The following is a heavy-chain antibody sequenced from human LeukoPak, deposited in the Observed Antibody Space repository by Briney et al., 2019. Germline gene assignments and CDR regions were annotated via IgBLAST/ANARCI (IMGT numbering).Heavy chain of an antibody. V-gene: IGHV3-74*01. Sequence: GGSLRLSCAAPGFTFSSYWMHWVRQAPGKGLVWVSRINSDGSSTSYADSVKGRFTISRDNAKNTLFLQMNSLRAEDTAVYYCARFIVVVATHDYWGQGTLVTVSS. CDR1: GFTFSSYW. J-gene: IGHJ4*02. CDR3: ARFIVVVATHDY. CDR2: INSDGSST. D-gene: IGHD2-15*01.